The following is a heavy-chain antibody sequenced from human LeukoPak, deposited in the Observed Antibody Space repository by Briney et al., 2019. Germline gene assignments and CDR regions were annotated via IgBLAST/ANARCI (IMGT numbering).Heavy chain of an antibody. CDR3: ARDDQVWAGTTGWFDP. CDR1: GGSISSSSYY. CDR2: IYHSGST. Sequence: ESSETLSLTCTVSGGSISSSSYYWGWIRQPPGKGLEWIGSIYHSGSTYYNPSLKSRVTISVDTSKNQFSLKLSSVTAADTAVYYCARDDQVWAGTTGWFDPWGQGTLVTVSS. D-gene: IGHD1-7*01. V-gene: IGHV4-39*07. J-gene: IGHJ5*02.